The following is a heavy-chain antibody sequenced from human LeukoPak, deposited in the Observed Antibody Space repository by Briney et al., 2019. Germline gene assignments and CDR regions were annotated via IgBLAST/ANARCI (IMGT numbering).Heavy chain of an antibody. D-gene: IGHD3-10*01. CDR1: GGSISSYY. V-gene: IGHV4-59*01. CDR2: IYYSGST. J-gene: IGHJ4*02. Sequence: SETLSLTCTVSGGSISSYYWSWIRQPPGEGLEWIGYIYYSGSTNYNPSLKSRVTISVDTSKNQFSLKLSSVTAADTAVYYCARASMVRGVHFDYWGQGTLVTVSS. CDR3: ARASMVRGVHFDY.